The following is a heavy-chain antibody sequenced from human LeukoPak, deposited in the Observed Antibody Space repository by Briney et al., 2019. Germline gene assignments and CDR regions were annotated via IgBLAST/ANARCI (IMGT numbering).Heavy chain of an antibody. CDR2: ISWNSGSI. V-gene: IGHV3-9*01. Sequence: TGRSLRLSCAASGFTFDDYAIHWVRQAPGKGLEWVSGISWNSGSISYADSVKGRFTISRDNAKNSLYLQMNSLRAEDTALYYCAKGSSGLDYWGQGTLVTVSS. D-gene: IGHD6-19*01. CDR3: AKGSSGLDY. CDR1: GFTFDDYA. J-gene: IGHJ4*02.